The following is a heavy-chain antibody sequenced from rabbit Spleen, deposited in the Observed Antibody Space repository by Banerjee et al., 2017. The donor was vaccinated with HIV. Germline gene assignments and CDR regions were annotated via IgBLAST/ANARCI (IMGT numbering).Heavy chain of an antibody. CDR2: INIATGKS. V-gene: IGHV1S45*01. CDR1: GFDFTNYY. J-gene: IGHJ4*01. D-gene: IGHD7-1*01. CDR3: ARDLVTAIGWNFAL. Sequence: QEQVTETGGGLVQPGGSLTLSCKASGFDFTNYYITWVRQAPGKGLEWITCINIATGKSVYASWVSGRFIMSRTSSTTVTLQMTSLTAADTATYFCARDLVTAIGWNFALWGQGTLVTVS.